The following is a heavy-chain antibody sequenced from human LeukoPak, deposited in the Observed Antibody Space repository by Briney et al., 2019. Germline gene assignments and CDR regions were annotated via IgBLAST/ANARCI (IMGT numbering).Heavy chain of an antibody. CDR3: AKDKTRGPGDH. V-gene: IGHV3-43*02. Sequence: PGGSLRLSCAASGFTLDDYAMHWVRQTPGKGLECVSLISEDGGDTWYADSVKGRFTISRDNSKNSLYLQMNSLRAEDTAFYYCAKDKTRGPGDHWGQGTLVTVSS. CDR2: ISEDGGDT. D-gene: IGHD1-14*01. CDR1: GFTLDDYA. J-gene: IGHJ4*02.